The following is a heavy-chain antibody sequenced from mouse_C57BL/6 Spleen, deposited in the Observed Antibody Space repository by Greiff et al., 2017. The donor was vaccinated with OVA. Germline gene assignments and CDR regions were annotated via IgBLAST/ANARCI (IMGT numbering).Heavy chain of an antibody. CDR2: INPNNGGT. CDR3: ASDDRGWFAY. V-gene: IGHV1-26*01. J-gene: IGHJ3*01. Sequence: EVQLQQSGPELVKPGASVKISCKASGYTFTDYYMNWVKQSHGKSLEWIGDINPNNGGTSYNQKFKGKATLTVDKSSSTAYMELRSLTSEDSAVYYCASDDRGWFAYWGQGTLVTVSA. D-gene: IGHD2-14*01. CDR1: GYTFTDYY.